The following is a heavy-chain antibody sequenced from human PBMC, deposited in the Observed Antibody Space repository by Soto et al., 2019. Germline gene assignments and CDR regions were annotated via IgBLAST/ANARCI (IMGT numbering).Heavy chain of an antibody. CDR3: ANGIGGGDHVPGY. D-gene: IGHD1-26*01. J-gene: IGHJ4*02. V-gene: IGHV3-23*01. CDR1: GFTFSSYA. CDR2: ISGSGGST. Sequence: EVQLLESGGGLVQPGGSLRLSCAASGFTFSSYAMSWVRQAPGKGLEWVSAISGSGGSTYYADSVKGRFTIARDNSKDTMYLQRNRLRAEDTAVYYCANGIGGGDHVPGYCGQGTLVTVSS.